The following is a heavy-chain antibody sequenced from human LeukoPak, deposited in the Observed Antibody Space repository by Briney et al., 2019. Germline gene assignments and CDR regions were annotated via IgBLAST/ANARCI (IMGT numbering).Heavy chain of an antibody. J-gene: IGHJ4*02. CDR1: GYSISSGYY. D-gene: IGHD6-19*01. Sequence: SETLSLTCTVSGYSISSGYYWGWIRQPPGKGLEWIGSIYHSGSTYYNPSLKSRVTISVDTSKNQFSLKLSSVTAADTAVYYCARQRRSIAVAGTLPFDYWGQGTLVTVSS. CDR3: ARQRRSIAVAGTLPFDY. CDR2: IYHSGST. V-gene: IGHV4-38-2*02.